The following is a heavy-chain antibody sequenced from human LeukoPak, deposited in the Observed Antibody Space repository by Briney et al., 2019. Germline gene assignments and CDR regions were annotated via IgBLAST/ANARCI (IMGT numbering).Heavy chain of an antibody. V-gene: IGHV3-74*01. D-gene: IGHD3-22*01. CDR3: ARSVYDSGGYYRVLDY. CDR2: INSDGSSI. J-gene: IGHJ4*02. Sequence: GGSLRLSCAASGFTFSSHWMHWVRQAPGKGLVWVSRINSDGSSISYADSVKGRFTISRDNAKNTLYLQMNSLRAEDTAVYYCARSVYDSGGYYRVLDYWGQGTLVTVSS. CDR1: GFTFSSHW.